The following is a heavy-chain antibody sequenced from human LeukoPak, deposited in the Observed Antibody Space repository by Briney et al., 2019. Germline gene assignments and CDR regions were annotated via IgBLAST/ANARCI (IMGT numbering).Heavy chain of an antibody. CDR1: GFTFSSYA. J-gene: IGHJ4*02. CDR2: INSDGSST. D-gene: IGHD3-10*01. CDR3: ASFPMVRGVDFDY. Sequence: GRSLRLSCAASGFTFSSYAMHWVRQAPGKGLVWVSRINSDGSSTSYADSVKGRFTISRDNAKNTLYLQMNSLRAEDTAVYYCASFPMVRGVDFDYWGQGTLVTVSS. V-gene: IGHV3-74*01.